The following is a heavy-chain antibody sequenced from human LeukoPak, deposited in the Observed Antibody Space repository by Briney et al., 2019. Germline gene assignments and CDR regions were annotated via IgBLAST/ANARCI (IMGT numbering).Heavy chain of an antibody. CDR1: GYTFTCYY. CDR3: ARAYAADYYYGSGSYYNDY. CDR2: INPNSGGT. J-gene: IGHJ4*02. V-gene: IGHV1-2*02. D-gene: IGHD3-10*01. Sequence: GASVKVSCKASGYTFTCYYMHWVRQAPGQGLEWMGWINPNSGGTNYAQKFQGRVTMTRDTSISTAYMELSRLRSDDTAVYYCARAYAADYYYGSGSYYNDYWGQGTLVTVSS.